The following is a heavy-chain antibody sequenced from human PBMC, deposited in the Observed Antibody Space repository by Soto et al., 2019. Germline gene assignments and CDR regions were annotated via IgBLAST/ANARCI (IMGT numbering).Heavy chain of an antibody. CDR2: IYYSGST. CDR1: GGSISSSSYY. CDR3: ARLGYCSGGSCSSKSPVDV. D-gene: IGHD2-15*01. J-gene: IGHJ6*04. V-gene: IGHV4-39*01. Sequence: NPSETLSLTCTVSGGSISSSSYYWGWIRQPPGKGLEWIGSIYYSGSTYYNPSLKSRVTISVDTSKNQFSLKLSSVTAADTAVYYCARLGYCSGGSCSSKSPVDVWGKGTTVTVSS.